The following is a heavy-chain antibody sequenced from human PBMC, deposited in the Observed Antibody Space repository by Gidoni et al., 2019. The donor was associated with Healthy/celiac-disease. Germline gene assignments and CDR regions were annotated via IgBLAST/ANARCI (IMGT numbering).Heavy chain of an antibody. J-gene: IGHJ3*02. CDR3: ASPGWDSSGGDAFDI. CDR2: IYYRGST. CDR1: GGSISSSSYY. D-gene: IGHD3-22*01. V-gene: IGHV4-39*01. Sequence: QLQLQESGPGLVKPSETLSLTCTVSGGSISSSSYYWGWIRQPPGKGLEWIGSIYYRGSTYYNPSLKSRVTISVDTSKNQFSLKLSSVTAADTAVYYCASPGWDSSGGDAFDIWGQGTMVTVSS.